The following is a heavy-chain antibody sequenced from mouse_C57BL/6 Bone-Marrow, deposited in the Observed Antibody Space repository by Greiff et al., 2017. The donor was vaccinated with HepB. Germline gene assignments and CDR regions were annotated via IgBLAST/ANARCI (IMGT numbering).Heavy chain of an antibody. Sequence: QVQLKESGAELVRPGTSVKMSCKASGYTFTNYWIGWAKQRPGHGLEWIGDIYPGGGYTNYNEKFKGKATLTADKSSSTAYMQFSSLTSEDSAIYYCARRTVLLAMDYWGQGTSVTVSS. CDR1: GYTFTNYW. J-gene: IGHJ4*01. V-gene: IGHV1-63*01. CDR3: ARRTVLLAMDY. CDR2: IYPGGGYT. D-gene: IGHD1-1*01.